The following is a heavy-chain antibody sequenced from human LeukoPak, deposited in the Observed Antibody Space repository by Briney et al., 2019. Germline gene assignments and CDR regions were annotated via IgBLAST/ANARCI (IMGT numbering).Heavy chain of an antibody. J-gene: IGHJ4*02. Sequence: GGSLRLSCAASGFTFSSYAMHWVRQAPGKGLEYVSTISNNGGSTYYANSVKGRFTISRENSKNTLYLQMGSLRAEDMAVYYCARGGLSGDYDYWGQGTLVTVSS. V-gene: IGHV3-64*01. CDR1: GFTFSSYA. CDR2: ISNNGGST. CDR3: ARGGLSGDYDY. D-gene: IGHD4-17*01.